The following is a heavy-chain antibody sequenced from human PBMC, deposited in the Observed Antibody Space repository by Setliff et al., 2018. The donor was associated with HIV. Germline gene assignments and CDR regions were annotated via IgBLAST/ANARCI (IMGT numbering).Heavy chain of an antibody. Sequence: PSETLSLTCTVSGGSISTYYWSWIRQPPGKGLEWIGSIYLTGSSDNNPSLKSRVTLSVDTSKHQFSLRLTSVAAADTAVYYCARDSGGYNYGFAVGSFDYWGQGALVTVSS. CDR3: ARDSGGYNYGFAVGSFDY. D-gene: IGHD5-18*01. V-gene: IGHV4-59*01. J-gene: IGHJ4*02. CDR1: GGSISTYY. CDR2: IYLTGSS.